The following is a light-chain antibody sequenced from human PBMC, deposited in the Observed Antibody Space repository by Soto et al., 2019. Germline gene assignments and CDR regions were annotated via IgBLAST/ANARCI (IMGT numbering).Light chain of an antibody. V-gene: IGKV3-20*01. CDR2: GAS. J-gene: IGKJ2*01. CDR3: QHYDGLPYT. Sequence: IVLTQSPGTLSLSPGERATLSCRASQSVSSSYLAWYQQKPGQAPRPLIYGASSSATGIPDRFSGSGSGTNFTLTISRLEPEDFAAYYCQHYDGLPYTFGQGTQLAIK. CDR1: QSVSSSY.